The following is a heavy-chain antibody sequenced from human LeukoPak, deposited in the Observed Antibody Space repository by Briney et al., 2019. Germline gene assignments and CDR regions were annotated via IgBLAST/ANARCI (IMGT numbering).Heavy chain of an antibody. D-gene: IGHD3-16*01. CDR3: ARFGGTPVDAFDI. J-gene: IGHJ3*02. Sequence: ASVKVSCKASGYTFTGYYMHWVRQAPGQGLEWMGWINPNSGGTNYAQKLQGRVTMTTDTSTSTAYMELRSLRSDDTAVYYCARFGGTPVDAFDIWGQGTMVTVSS. CDR2: INPNSGGT. V-gene: IGHV1-2*02. CDR1: GYTFTGYY.